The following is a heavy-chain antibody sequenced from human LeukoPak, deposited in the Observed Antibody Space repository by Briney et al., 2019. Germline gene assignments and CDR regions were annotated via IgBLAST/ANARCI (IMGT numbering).Heavy chain of an antibody. J-gene: IGHJ5*02. CDR2: ISAYNGNT. CDR3: ARDHYEYYYDSSGYYT. CDR1: GYTFTSYG. Sequence: GASVKVSCKASGYTFTSYGISWVRQAPGQGLEWMGWISAYNGNTNYAQKLQGRVTMTTDTSTSTAYMELRSLRSDDTAVYYCARDHYEYYYDSSGYYTWGQGTLVTVSS. D-gene: IGHD3-22*01. V-gene: IGHV1-18*01.